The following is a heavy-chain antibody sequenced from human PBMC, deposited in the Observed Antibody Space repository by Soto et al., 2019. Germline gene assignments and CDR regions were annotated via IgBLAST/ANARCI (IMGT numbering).Heavy chain of an antibody. J-gene: IGHJ3*02. CDR2: IYYSGST. CDR3: ARGMTYYDSSGYFDAFDI. CDR1: GGSISSGGYY. Sequence: QVQLQESGPGLVKPSQTLSLTCTVSGGSISSGGYYWGWIRQHPGKGLEWIGHIYYSGSTYYNPSLKGRVTISVDRSKNQFSLKLSSVTAADTAVYYCARGMTYYDSSGYFDAFDIWGQGTMVNVSS. V-gene: IGHV4-31*03. D-gene: IGHD3-22*01.